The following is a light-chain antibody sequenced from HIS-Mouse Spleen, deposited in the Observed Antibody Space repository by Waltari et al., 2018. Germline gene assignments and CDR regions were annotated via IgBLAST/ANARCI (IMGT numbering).Light chain of an antibody. Sequence: QSVLTQPPSASGTPGQRVTISCSGSSSNIGSNYVYWYQQLPGTAPKLLIYRNNRRPSGLPDRFSGSKSGTSASLAIGGLRSEDEADYYCAAWDDSLSGRVFGGGTKLTVL. V-gene: IGLV1-47*01. CDR3: AAWDDSLSGRV. CDR1: SSNIGSNY. CDR2: RNN. J-gene: IGLJ3*02.